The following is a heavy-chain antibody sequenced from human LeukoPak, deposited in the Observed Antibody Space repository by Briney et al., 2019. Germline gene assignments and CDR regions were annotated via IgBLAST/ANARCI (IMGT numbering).Heavy chain of an antibody. CDR2: INPNSGGT. D-gene: IGHD6-6*01. CDR1: GYTFTDYY. Sequence: ASVTVSCKASGYTFTDYYMHWVRQAPGQGLEWMGWINPNSGGTNFAQKFQGRVAMTRDTSLSTAYMELGSLRSDDTAVDYCARARWQLVAYFDSWGQGTLATVFS. V-gene: IGHV1-2*02. J-gene: IGHJ4*02. CDR3: ARARWQLVAYFDS.